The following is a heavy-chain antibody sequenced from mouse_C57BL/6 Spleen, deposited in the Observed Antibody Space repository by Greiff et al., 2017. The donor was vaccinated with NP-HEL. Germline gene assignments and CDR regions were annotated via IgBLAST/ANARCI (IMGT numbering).Heavy chain of an antibody. Sequence: DVQLVESGGGLVKPGGSLKLSCAASGFTFSDYGMHWVRQAPEKGLEWVAYISSGSSTIYYADTVKGRFTISRDNAKNTLFLQMASLRSEETAMYYWAREEPVYYGNPWVAYWGQGTLVTVSA. J-gene: IGHJ3*01. CDR2: ISSGSSTI. CDR1: GFTFSDYG. D-gene: IGHD2-1*01. CDR3: AREEPVYYGNPWVAY. V-gene: IGHV5-17*01.